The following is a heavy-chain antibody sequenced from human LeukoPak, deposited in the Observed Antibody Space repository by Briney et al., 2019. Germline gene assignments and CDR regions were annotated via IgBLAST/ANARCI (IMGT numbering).Heavy chain of an antibody. Sequence: GGSLRLSCAASGFTFNTNAMSWVRQAPGRGLEWVSAISGSGGSTYCADSVKGRFTISRDNSKNTLYLQMNSLRAEDTAVYYCATGITMVRGVPPYYFDYWGQGTLVTVSS. D-gene: IGHD3-10*01. CDR2: ISGSGGST. CDR1: GFTFNTNA. J-gene: IGHJ4*02. V-gene: IGHV3-23*01. CDR3: ATGITMVRGVPPYYFDY.